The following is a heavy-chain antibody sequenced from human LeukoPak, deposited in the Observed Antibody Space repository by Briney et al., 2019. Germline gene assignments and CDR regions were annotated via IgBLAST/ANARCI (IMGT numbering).Heavy chain of an antibody. Sequence: SETLSLTCTVSGGSISSGGYFWSWIRQHPGKGLEWIAHIYHAGSTHDNPSLRGRVSISLDTSANQFSLRLSSVTAADTAVYFCARATHYSASTGGPYMDVWGQGTTVTVSS. J-gene: IGHJ6*03. D-gene: IGHD3-22*01. CDR3: ARATHYSASTGGPYMDV. CDR1: GGSISSGGYF. CDR2: IYHAGST. V-gene: IGHV4-31*03.